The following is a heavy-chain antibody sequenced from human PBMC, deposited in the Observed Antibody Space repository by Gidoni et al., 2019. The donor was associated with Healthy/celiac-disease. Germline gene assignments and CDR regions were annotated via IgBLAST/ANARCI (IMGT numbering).Heavy chain of an antibody. Sequence: QVQLQQWGAGLLKPSEILSLTCAVYGGSFSGYYWSWIRQPPGKGLEWIGEINHSGSTNYNPSLKSRVTISVDTSKNQFSLKLSSVTAADTAVYYCARVVVVAATPGHYYYYGMDVWGQGTTVTVSS. D-gene: IGHD2-15*01. V-gene: IGHV4-34*01. CDR2: INHSGST. CDR1: GGSFSGYY. J-gene: IGHJ6*02. CDR3: ARVVVVAATPGHYYYYGMDV.